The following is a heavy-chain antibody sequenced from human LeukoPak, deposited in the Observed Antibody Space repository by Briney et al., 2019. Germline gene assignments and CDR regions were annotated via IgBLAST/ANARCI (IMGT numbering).Heavy chain of an antibody. Sequence: PSETLSLTCRVSGVSISSGSNYWGWIRQPPGKTLEWIGSIYSSGSTYYNSSLKSRVIILIDTAKNHSSLNLSSVTAADTAVYYCARSDGYGLVGIWGQGTMVTVSS. V-gene: IGHV4-39*07. CDR2: IYSSGST. J-gene: IGHJ3*02. CDR3: ARSDGYGLVGI. D-gene: IGHD3-10*01. CDR1: GVSISSGSNY.